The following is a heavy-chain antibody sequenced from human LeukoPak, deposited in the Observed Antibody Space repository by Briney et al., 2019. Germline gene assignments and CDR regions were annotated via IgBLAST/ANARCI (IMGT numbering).Heavy chain of an antibody. J-gene: IGHJ4*02. CDR2: IYSGGST. V-gene: IGHV3-53*01. CDR1: GFTVSSNY. Sequence: GGSLRLSCAASGFTVSSNYMSWVRQAPGKGLEWVSVIYSGGSTYYADSVKGRFTISRDNSKNTLYLQMNSLRAEDTAVYYCARTLWFGELRGDFGYWGQGTLVTVSS. CDR3: ARTLWFGELRGDFGY. D-gene: IGHD3-10*01.